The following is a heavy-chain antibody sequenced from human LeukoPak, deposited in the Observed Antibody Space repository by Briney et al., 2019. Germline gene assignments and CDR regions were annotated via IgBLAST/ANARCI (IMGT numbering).Heavy chain of an antibody. D-gene: IGHD2-21*01. CDR2: IYPGDPDT. V-gene: IGHV5-51*01. CDR1: GYSFTNHW. Sequence: GESLKISCKGSGYSFTNHWIGWVCQMPGKGLEWMGIIYPGDPDTIYSPSFQGQVTISADKSISTAYLQWGSLKASDTAMYYCARQELLGYFDYWGQGTLVTVSS. J-gene: IGHJ4*02. CDR3: ARQELLGYFDY.